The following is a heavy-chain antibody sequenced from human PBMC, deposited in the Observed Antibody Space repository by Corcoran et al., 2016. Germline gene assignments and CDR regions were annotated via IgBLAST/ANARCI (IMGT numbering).Heavy chain of an antibody. V-gene: IGHV1-46*01. J-gene: IGHJ6*02. CDR3: ARVKGDYGPYYYYYYGMDV. CDR1: GYTFTSYY. D-gene: IGHD4-17*01. CDR2: INPSGGST. Sequence: QVQLVQSGAEVKKPGASVKVSCKASGYTFTSYYMHWVRQAPGQGLEWMGIINPSGGSTSYAQKFQGRVTMTRDTSTSTVYMELSSLRSEATAGYYCARVKGDYGPYYYYYYGMDVWGQGTTVTVSS.